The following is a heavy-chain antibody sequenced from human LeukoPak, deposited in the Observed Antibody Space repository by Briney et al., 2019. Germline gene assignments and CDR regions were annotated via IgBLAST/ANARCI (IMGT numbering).Heavy chain of an antibody. Sequence: GGSLRLSCAASGFTFSNAWMSWVRQAPGKGLEWVGRIKSKTDGGTTDYAAPVKGRFTISRDDSKNTLYLQMTRLKTEDTAVYYCTTNALYAGGAFDIWGQGTMVTVSS. D-gene: IGHD5/OR15-5a*01. CDR2: IKSKTDGGTT. J-gene: IGHJ3*02. CDR3: TTNALYAGGAFDI. V-gene: IGHV3-15*01. CDR1: GFTFSNAW.